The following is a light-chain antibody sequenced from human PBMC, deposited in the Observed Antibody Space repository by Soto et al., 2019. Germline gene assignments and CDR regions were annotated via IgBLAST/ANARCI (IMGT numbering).Light chain of an antibody. CDR3: RQYYGIPWT. CDR1: QSLFYSSNNQHY. CDR2: WAT. Sequence: DIAVTQFPESLTVSPGERATIYCRSSQSLFYSSNNQHYISWYQQKPGQPPKLLITWATARERGVPERCRGSGSGADFTLNIDNLQAEDVATYFCRQYYGIPWTFGQGTKV. J-gene: IGKJ1*01. V-gene: IGKV4-1*01.